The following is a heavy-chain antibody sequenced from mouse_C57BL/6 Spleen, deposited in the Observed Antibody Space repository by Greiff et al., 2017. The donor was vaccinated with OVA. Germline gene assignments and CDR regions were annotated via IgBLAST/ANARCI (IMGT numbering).Heavy chain of an antibody. CDR1: GYAFTNYL. Sequence: QVQLQQSGAELVRPGTSVKVSCKASGYAFTNYLIEWVKQRPGQGLEWIGVINPGSGGTNYNEQFKGKATLTADKSSSTAYMQLSSLTSEDSAVYFCARSGDYYGSSLYYYAMDYWGQGTSVTVSS. D-gene: IGHD1-1*01. CDR3: ARSGDYYGSSLYYYAMDY. J-gene: IGHJ4*01. V-gene: IGHV1-54*01. CDR2: INPGSGGT.